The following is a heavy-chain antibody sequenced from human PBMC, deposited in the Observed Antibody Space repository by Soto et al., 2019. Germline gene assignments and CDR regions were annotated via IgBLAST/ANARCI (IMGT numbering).Heavy chain of an antibody. J-gene: IGHJ4*02. Sequence: QAHLVQSGPEVKKPGASVQVSCKGSGYIFTSYGIAWVRQAPGQGLEWMGWISAHNGKTEYARKFQGRVTVTRDTSTSTAYLELRSLRSDDTALYYCARGRYGDYWGQGALVIVSS. CDR3: ARGRYGDY. CDR1: GYIFTSYG. CDR2: ISAHNGKT. D-gene: IGHD4-17*01. V-gene: IGHV1-18*01.